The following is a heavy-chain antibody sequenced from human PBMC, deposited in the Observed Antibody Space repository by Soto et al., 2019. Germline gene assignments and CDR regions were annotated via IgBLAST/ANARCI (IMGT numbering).Heavy chain of an antibody. V-gene: IGHV3-48*02. CDR1: GFNFSLYT. Sequence: PGGSLRVSCAASGFNFSLYTMNWVRQAPGRGLEGVSYISGPGSTIYYADSVKGRFAISRDSARSSVYLQMDSLRDEDTAVYYCTREAALGAYYNPNFDYLGQGALVTVSS. CDR3: TREAALGAYYNPNFDY. D-gene: IGHD2-8*01. J-gene: IGHJ4*02. CDR2: ISGPGSTI.